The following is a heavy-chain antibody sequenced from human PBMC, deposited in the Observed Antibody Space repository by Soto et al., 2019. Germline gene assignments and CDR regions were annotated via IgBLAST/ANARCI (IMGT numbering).Heavy chain of an antibody. CDR1: GFTFSSYA. J-gene: IGHJ6*03. V-gene: IGHV3-23*01. Sequence: EVQLLESGGGLVQPGGSLRLSCAASGFTFSSYAMSWVRQAPGKGPQWVSAISGSGGSTYYADSVKGRFTISRDNSKNTLYQQMNSLRDEDTAVYYCAKGYCSSTSCYLGTHYYYYYMAVWGKGTTVTVSS. D-gene: IGHD2-2*01. CDR3: AKGYCSSTSCYLGTHYYYYYMAV. CDR2: ISGSGGST.